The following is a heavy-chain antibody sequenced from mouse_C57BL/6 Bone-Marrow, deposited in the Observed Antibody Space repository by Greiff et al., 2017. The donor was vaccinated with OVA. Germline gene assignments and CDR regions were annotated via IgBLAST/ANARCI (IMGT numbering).Heavy chain of an antibody. CDR2: IYPSDSET. CDR3: ARLGQLRLRPHY. Sequence: QVQLQQPGAELVRPGSSVKLSCKASGYTFTSYWMDWVKQRPGQGLEWIGNIYPSDSETHYNQKFKDKATLTVDKSSSTAYMQLSSLTSEDSAVYYCARLGQLRLRPHYWGQGTTLTVSS. V-gene: IGHV1-61*01. D-gene: IGHD3-2*02. J-gene: IGHJ2*01. CDR1: GYTFTSYW.